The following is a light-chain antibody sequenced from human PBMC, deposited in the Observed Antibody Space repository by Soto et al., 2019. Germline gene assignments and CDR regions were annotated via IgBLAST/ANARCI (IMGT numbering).Light chain of an antibody. CDR3: QQYNSYWT. J-gene: IGKJ1*01. CDR1: QSISDW. CDR2: DAS. V-gene: IGKV1-5*01. Sequence: DIQMTQSPSTLSASVRDRVTITCRASQSISDWLAWFQLKPGKAPKLLIYDASSLESGVPSRFSGSGSGTEFTLTISSLQPDDFATYYCQQYNSYWTFGQGTKVDIK.